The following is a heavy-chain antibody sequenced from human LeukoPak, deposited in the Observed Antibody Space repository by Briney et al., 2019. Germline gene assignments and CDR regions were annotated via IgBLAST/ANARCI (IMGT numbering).Heavy chain of an antibody. CDR3: ARIPSFDFWSGSLFYYFDY. Sequence: GESLKISCQAFGYSFTTYWIGWVRQMPGKGLECMGIIYPGDSDVRYSPSFQGQVTISADKSLSTAYLQWSSLKASDTAMYYCARIPSFDFWSGSLFYYFDYWGQGTLVTVSS. D-gene: IGHD3-3*01. CDR1: GYSFTTYW. J-gene: IGHJ4*02. V-gene: IGHV5-51*01. CDR2: IYPGDSDV.